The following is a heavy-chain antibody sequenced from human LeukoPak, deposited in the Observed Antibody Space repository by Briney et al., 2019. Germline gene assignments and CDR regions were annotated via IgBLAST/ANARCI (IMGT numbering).Heavy chain of an antibody. Sequence: ASVKVSCKASGYTFTSYAMNWVRQAPGQGLEWMGWINPNSGGTNYAQKFQGWVTMTRDTSISTAYMELSRLRSDDTAVYYCARDGGGWYGDYYYGMDVWGQGTTVTVSS. CDR1: GYTFTSYA. D-gene: IGHD6-19*01. CDR2: INPNSGGT. V-gene: IGHV1-2*04. J-gene: IGHJ6*02. CDR3: ARDGGGWYGDYYYGMDV.